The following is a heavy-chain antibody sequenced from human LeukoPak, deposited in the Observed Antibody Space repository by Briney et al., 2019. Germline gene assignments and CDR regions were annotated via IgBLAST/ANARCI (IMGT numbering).Heavy chain of an antibody. Sequence: GGSLRLSCAASGFTFTTYSMNWVRQAPGKGLEWVSSISGSSTFIYYADSVKGRFTISRDNAKNSMFMQINSLRVEDTAVYYCARAYTNGPFYFDYWGQGVLVTVSP. CDR1: GFTFTTYS. CDR2: ISGSSTFI. D-gene: IGHD2-8*01. CDR3: ARAYTNGPFYFDY. J-gene: IGHJ4*02. V-gene: IGHV3-21*03.